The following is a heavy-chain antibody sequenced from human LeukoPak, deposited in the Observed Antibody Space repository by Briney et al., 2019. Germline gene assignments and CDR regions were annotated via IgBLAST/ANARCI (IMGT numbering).Heavy chain of an antibody. CDR1: GGSFSGYY. CDR2: INHSGST. V-gene: IGHV4-34*01. J-gene: IGHJ4*02. D-gene: IGHD3-22*01. CDR3: ARGVPDYYDSSGYYCYFDY. Sequence: PSETLSLTCAVYGGSFSGYYWSWIRQPPGKGLEWIGEINHSGSTNYNPSLKSRVTISVDTSKNQFSLKLSSVTAADTAVYYCARGVPDYYDSSGYYCYFDYWGQGTLVTVSS.